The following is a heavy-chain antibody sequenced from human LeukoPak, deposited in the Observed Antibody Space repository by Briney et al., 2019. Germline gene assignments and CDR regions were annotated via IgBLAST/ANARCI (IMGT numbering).Heavy chain of an antibody. Sequence: SETLSLTCTVSGGSISSSSYYWGWIRQPPGKGLEWIGSIYYSGSTYYNPSLKSRVTISVDTSKNQFSLKLSSVTSADTAVYYCARQGGDYGSEYFQHWGQGTLVTVSS. CDR1: GGSISSSSYY. J-gene: IGHJ1*01. V-gene: IGHV4-39*01. CDR3: ARQGGDYGSEYFQH. CDR2: IYYSGST. D-gene: IGHD4-17*01.